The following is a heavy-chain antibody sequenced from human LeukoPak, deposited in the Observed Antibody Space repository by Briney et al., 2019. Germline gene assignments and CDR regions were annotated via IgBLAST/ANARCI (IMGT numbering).Heavy chain of an antibody. V-gene: IGHV4-61*02. CDR3: ASMSGYYVPYYYYMDV. CDR1: GHAISSGSYY. Sequence: PSETLSLTYAVSGHAISSGSYYWSWIRQPAGKGLEWIGRIYTSGGTNYNPSLKSRVTLSVDTSKNQFSLKLSSVTAADTAVYYCASMSGYYVPYYYYMDVWGKGTTVTVSS. CDR2: IYTSGGT. J-gene: IGHJ6*03. D-gene: IGHD3-22*01.